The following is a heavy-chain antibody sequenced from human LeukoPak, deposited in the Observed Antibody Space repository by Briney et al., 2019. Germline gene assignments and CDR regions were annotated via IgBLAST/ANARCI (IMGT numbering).Heavy chain of an antibody. J-gene: IGHJ3*02. CDR3: ARDLGEYSSSWYTDAFDI. Sequence: GGSLRLSCAASGFTFSSYSMNWVRQAPGKGLEWVSSISSSSSYIYHADSVKGRFTISRDNAKNSLYLQMNSLRAEDTAVYYCARDLGEYSSSWYTDAFDIWGQGTMVTVSS. V-gene: IGHV3-21*01. D-gene: IGHD6-13*01. CDR1: GFTFSSYS. CDR2: ISSSSSYI.